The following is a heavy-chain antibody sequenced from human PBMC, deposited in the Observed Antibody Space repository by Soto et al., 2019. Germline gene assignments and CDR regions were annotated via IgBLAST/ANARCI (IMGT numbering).Heavy chain of an antibody. CDR2: IHSSGST. D-gene: IGHD6-13*01. J-gene: IGHJ5*02. Sequence: SETLSLTCTVSGASMNSYHWSWIRQPAGKGLEWIGHIHSSGSTNYNPSLRSRVTMSVDTSKNQFSLRLMSLTAADTAVYYCARDQGVAAAGITWFDPWGQGSLVTVSS. CDR3: ARDQGVAAAGITWFDP. CDR1: GASMNSYH. V-gene: IGHV4-4*07.